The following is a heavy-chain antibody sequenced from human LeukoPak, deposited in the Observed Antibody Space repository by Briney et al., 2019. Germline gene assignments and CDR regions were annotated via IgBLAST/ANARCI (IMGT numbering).Heavy chain of an antibody. Sequence: ASVKVSCKASGYTFTIYGISWVRQAPGQGLEWMGWINAYNGNTNYAKKLQGRVTMTTDTSTSTAYMELRSLRSDDTAVYYCEREQRQLAYYGMDVWGQGTTVTVSS. CDR3: EREQRQLAYYGMDV. V-gene: IGHV1-18*01. CDR2: INAYNGNT. J-gene: IGHJ6*02. D-gene: IGHD6-13*01. CDR1: GYTFTIYG.